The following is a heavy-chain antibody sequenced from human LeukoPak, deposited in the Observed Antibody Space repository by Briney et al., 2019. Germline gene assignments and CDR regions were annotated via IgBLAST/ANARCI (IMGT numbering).Heavy chain of an antibody. CDR2: IYPGDSDT. J-gene: IGHJ3*02. V-gene: IGHV5-51*01. CDR1: GYSFTSYW. CDR3: ARRFLERSWMAFDI. Sequence: GESLKISSQGSGYSFTSYWIGWVRQMPGKGLEWMGIIYPGDSDTRYSPSFQGQVTISADKSISTAYLQWSSLKASDTAMYYCARRFLERSWMAFDIWGQGTMVTVSS. D-gene: IGHD3-3*01.